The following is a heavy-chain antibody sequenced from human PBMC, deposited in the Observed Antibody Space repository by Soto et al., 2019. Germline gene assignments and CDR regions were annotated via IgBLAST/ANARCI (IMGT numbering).Heavy chain of an antibody. CDR2: ISAYNGNT. CDR1: GYSFTNYG. CDR3: ARDRGVAPPVAGNTHYYYYMDV. J-gene: IGHJ6*03. Sequence: QVQLVQSGVEVKKPGASVRVSCKASGYSFTNYGITWVRQAPGQGFEWMGWISAYNGNTNYAQKFQGRVTLTTDASTSTAYLELGSLRSDDTAVYYCARDRGVAPPVAGNTHYYYYMDVWGKGTTVTVSS. D-gene: IGHD6-19*01. V-gene: IGHV1-18*01.